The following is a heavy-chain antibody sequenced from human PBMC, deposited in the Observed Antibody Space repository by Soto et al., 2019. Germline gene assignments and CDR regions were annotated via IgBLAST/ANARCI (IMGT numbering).Heavy chain of an antibody. CDR3: ARNIADGQYYMDV. CDR2: ISSSSNTI. D-gene: IGHD2-8*01. Sequence: PGGSLRLSCAASGYAFSRYSVNWVRQAPGKGLEWISYISSSSNTIYTADSVKGRFTISRDNAKGSLYLQMTSLRDEDTAVYYCARNIADGQYYMDVWGQGTTVTVYS. J-gene: IGHJ6*02. CDR1: GYAFSRYS. V-gene: IGHV3-48*02.